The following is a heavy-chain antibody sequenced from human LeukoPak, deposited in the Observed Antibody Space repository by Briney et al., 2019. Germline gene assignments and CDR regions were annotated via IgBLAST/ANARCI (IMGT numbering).Heavy chain of an antibody. CDR2: IYDSGST. CDR1: GYSISSGYY. Sequence: SETLSLTCTASGYSISSGYYWGWIRQPPGKGLEWIGSIYDSGSTYYNPPLKSRVSISVDTSKSQFSLKLNSVTAADTAVYYCARGRSGSYYDAFDIWGQGTKVTVSS. CDR3: ARGRSGSYYDAFDI. D-gene: IGHD1-26*01. J-gene: IGHJ3*02. V-gene: IGHV4-38-2*02.